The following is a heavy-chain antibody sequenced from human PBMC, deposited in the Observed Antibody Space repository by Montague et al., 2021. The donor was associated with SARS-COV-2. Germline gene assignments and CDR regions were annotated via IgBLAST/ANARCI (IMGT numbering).Heavy chain of an antibody. D-gene: IGHD5-24*01. Sequence: SETLSLTCTVSGYSISSGYYWGWIRQPPGEGLEWIGSIYHSGSTYYNSSLKSRVTISVDTSKNQFSLKLLSSVTAADTAVYYCARDRRRWLQLNNWFDPWGQGTLVTVSS. V-gene: IGHV4-38-2*02. CDR1: GYSISSGYY. J-gene: IGHJ5*02. CDR3: ARDRRRWLQLNNWFDP. CDR2: IYHSGST.